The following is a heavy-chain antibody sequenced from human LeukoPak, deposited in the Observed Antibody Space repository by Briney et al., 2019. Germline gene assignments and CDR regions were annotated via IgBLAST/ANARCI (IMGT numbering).Heavy chain of an antibody. D-gene: IGHD3-22*01. CDR1: GGSISSGGYS. J-gene: IGHJ5*02. V-gene: IGHV4-30-2*01. Sequence: SETLSLTCAVSGGSISSGGYSWSWIRQPPGKGLEWIGYIYHSGSTYYNPSLKSRVTISVDRSKTQFSLKLSSVTAADTAVYYCARGGLYYDSRRDWFDPWGQGTLVTVSS. CDR3: ARGGLYYDSRRDWFDP. CDR2: IYHSGST.